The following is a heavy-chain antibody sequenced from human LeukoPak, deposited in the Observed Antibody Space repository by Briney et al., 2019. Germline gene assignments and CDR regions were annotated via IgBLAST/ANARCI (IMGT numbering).Heavy chain of an antibody. V-gene: IGHV1-2*02. CDR1: GYTFTSYY. CDR2: INPNSGGT. J-gene: IGHJ4*02. D-gene: IGHD1-7*01. CDR3: ARDGTGTTYLFDY. Sequence: ASVKVSCKASGYTFTSYYMHWVRQAPGQGLEWMGWINPNSGGTNYAQKFQGRVTMTRDTSISTAYMELSRLRSDDTAVYYCARDGTGTTYLFDYWGQGTLVTVSS.